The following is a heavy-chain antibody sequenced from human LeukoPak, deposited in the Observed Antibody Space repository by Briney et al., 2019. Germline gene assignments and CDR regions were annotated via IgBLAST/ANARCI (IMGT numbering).Heavy chain of an antibody. CDR3: ARRSPYGDYYFDY. CDR1: GYTFTGYC. J-gene: IGHJ4*02. D-gene: IGHD4-17*01. Sequence: GASVKISCKASGYTFTGYCMHWVRQAPGQGLEWMGWINPNSGGTNYAQKFQGRVTMTRDTSISTAYMELSRLRSDDTAVYYCARRSPYGDYYFDYWGQGTLVTVSS. V-gene: IGHV1-2*02. CDR2: INPNSGGT.